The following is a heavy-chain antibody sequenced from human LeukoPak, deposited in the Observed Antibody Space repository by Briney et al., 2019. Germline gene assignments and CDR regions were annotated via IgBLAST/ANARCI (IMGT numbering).Heavy chain of an antibody. Sequence: GRSLRLSCAASGFTFSSYGMHWVRQAPGKGLEWVAVIWYDGSNKYYADSVKGRFTISRDNSKNTLYLQMNSLRAEDTAVYYCARALVLGAHDYWGQGTLVTVSS. J-gene: IGHJ4*02. CDR1: GFTFSSYG. CDR2: IWYDGSNK. CDR3: ARALVLGAHDY. V-gene: IGHV3-33*01. D-gene: IGHD1-26*01.